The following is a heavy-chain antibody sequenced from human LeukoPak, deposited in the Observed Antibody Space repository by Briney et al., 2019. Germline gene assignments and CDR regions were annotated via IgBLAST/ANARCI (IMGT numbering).Heavy chain of an antibody. CDR3: AKPNGNVVAVPMDV. J-gene: IGHJ6*02. D-gene: IGHD2-21*01. CDR1: GFTFSDYA. V-gene: IGHV3-23*01. CDR2: TAPA. Sequence: GGSLRLSCAASGFTFSDYAMTWVRQAPGKGLEWVSSTAPAHYADSVKGRFTISRDNSKNTLYLQMNSLTAADTAVYYCAKPNGNVVAVPMDVWGQGTTVTVSS.